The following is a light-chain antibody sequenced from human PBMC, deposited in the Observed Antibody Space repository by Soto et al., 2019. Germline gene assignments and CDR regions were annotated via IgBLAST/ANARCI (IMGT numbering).Light chain of an antibody. CDR3: QQYYASSCT. J-gene: IGKJ1*01. Sequence: EIVLTQSPGTLSLSPGERATLSCRASQSISSTYLAWYRQKPGQAPRLLIYAASSSATGIPDRFSGSGSGTDFNLTISRLEPEDFALYSCQQYYASSCTFGQGTRLEIK. CDR2: AAS. V-gene: IGKV3-20*01. CDR1: QSISSTY.